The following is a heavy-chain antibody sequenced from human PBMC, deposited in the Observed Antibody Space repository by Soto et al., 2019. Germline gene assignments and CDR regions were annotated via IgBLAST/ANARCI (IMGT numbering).Heavy chain of an antibody. CDR3: ARDQNRFYGMDV. CDR1: GYSFTSYG. CDR2: IFLYNGNT. V-gene: IGHV1-18*01. J-gene: IGHJ6*02. Sequence: QVQLVQSGAEVKKAGASLKVSCKASGYSFTSYGISWVRQAPGQGLEWVGWIFLYNGNTNYAKKLQDRVTMTTDTSTNTAYMELRSLRSDDTAVYYCARDQNRFYGMDVWGQGTTVTVSS.